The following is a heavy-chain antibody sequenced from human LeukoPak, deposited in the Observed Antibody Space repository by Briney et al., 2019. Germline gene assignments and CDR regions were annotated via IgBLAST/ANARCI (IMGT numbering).Heavy chain of an antibody. V-gene: IGHV3-74*01. CDR3: ARGGSDTAMAHDY. CDR2: INRDGSST. CDR1: GFTFSNHW. D-gene: IGHD5-18*01. J-gene: IGHJ4*02. Sequence: GGSLRLSCAASGFTFSNHWMHWVRQAPGKGLMWVSRINRDGSSTDYADSVKGRFTISRDDAKSTLFLQVNSLRAEDTAVYFCARGGSDTAMAHDYWGQGTLVTASS.